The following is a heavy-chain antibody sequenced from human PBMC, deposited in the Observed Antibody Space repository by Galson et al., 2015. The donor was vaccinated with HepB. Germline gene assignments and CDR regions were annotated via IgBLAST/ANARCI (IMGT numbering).Heavy chain of an antibody. CDR2: ISAYNGNT. J-gene: IGHJ4*02. CDR3: ARDQEPTGPYDYGDGGDY. Sequence: SVKVSCKASGYTFTSYGISWVRQAPGQGLEWMGWISAYNGNTNYAQKLQGRVTMTTGTSTSTAYMELRSLRSDDTAVYYCARDQEPTGPYDYGDGGDYWGQGTLVTVSS. CDR1: GYTFTSYG. V-gene: IGHV1-18*01. D-gene: IGHD4-17*01.